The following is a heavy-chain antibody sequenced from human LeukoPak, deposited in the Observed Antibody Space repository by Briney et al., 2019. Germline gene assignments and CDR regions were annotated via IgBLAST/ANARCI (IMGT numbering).Heavy chain of an antibody. CDR2: IYTSGST. Sequence: TLSLTCTVSGGSISSGSYYWSWIRQPAGKGLEWIGRIYTSGSTNYNPSLKSRVTISVDTSKNQFSLKLSSVTAADTAVYYCARGSMGALFDYWGQGTLVTVSS. CDR1: GGSISSGSYY. CDR3: ARGSMGALFDY. V-gene: IGHV4-61*02. J-gene: IGHJ4*02. D-gene: IGHD1-26*01.